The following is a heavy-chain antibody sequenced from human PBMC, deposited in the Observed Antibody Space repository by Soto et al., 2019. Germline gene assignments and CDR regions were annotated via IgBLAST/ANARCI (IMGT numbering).Heavy chain of an antibody. D-gene: IGHD3-10*01. Sequence: QVQLEQSGAEVKKPGSSAKVSCKASGGTLSDHGVAWLRQAPGPGLEWMGGTIPVFNTAKYAQKCQGRVTVTAAKFTNIAYMELSSLRSEDTAFYFCARGVYGSGNYYTGPSAFDIWGQGTMVIVSS. CDR3: ARGVYGSGNYYTGPSAFDI. CDR2: TIPVFNTA. V-gene: IGHV1-69*06. J-gene: IGHJ3*02. CDR1: GGTLSDHG.